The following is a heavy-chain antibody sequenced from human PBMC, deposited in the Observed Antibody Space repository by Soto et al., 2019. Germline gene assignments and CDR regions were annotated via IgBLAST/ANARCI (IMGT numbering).Heavy chain of an antibody. V-gene: IGHV3-23*01. Sequence: PGGTLRLSCAASGFTFSNYAMSWVRQAPGKGLEWVSAISGSGAGTYYADSVKGRFTISRDNSQNTLYLQMNSLRAEDTAIYYCAKDAGITGTSYYFDCWGPGTLVTVFS. CDR1: GFTFSNYA. D-gene: IGHD1-20*01. CDR3: AKDAGITGTSYYFDC. CDR2: ISGSGAGT. J-gene: IGHJ4*02.